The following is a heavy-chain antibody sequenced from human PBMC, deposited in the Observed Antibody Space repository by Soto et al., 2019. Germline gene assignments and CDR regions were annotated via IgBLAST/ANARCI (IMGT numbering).Heavy chain of an antibody. D-gene: IGHD4-17*01. CDR2: IRSKANSYAT. Sequence: EVQLVESGGGLVQPGGSLKLSCAASGFTFSGSAMHWVRQASGKGLEWVGRIRSKANSYATAYAASVKGRFTISRDDSKNTAYLQMNSLITEDTAVYYCTSYDYGDYVIDYWGQGTLVTVSS. CDR1: GFTFSGSA. V-gene: IGHV3-73*02. J-gene: IGHJ4*02. CDR3: TSYDYGDYVIDY.